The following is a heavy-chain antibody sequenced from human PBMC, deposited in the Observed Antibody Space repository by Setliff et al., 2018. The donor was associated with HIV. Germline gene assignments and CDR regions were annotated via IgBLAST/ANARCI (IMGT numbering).Heavy chain of an antibody. Sequence: PSETLSLTCTVSGVATDSNYWTWIRQSPGKGLEWIGYVYYGGITNYSPSLKSRVSISIDTSKNQFYLNPGSVTTADTAVYFCARGIRTAAAPTFDHWGQGALVTVSS. CDR1: GVATDSNY. J-gene: IGHJ4*02. V-gene: IGHV4-59*01. D-gene: IGHD6-13*01. CDR2: VYYGGIT. CDR3: ARGIRTAAAPTFDH.